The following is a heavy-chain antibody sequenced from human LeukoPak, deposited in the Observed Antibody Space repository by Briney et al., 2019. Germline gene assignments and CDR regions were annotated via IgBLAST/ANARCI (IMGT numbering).Heavy chain of an antibody. CDR2: IRSKAYGGTT. V-gene: IGHV3-49*05. CDR3: TRENVVVTATDYYYYMDV. Sequence: KTGGSLRLSCTASGFTFGDYAMSWFRQAPGKGLEWVGFIRSKAYGGTTEYAASVKGRFTISRDDSKSIAYLQMNSLKTEDTAVYYCTRENVVVTATDYYYYMDVWGKGTTVTVSS. J-gene: IGHJ6*03. D-gene: IGHD2-21*02. CDR1: GFTFGDYA.